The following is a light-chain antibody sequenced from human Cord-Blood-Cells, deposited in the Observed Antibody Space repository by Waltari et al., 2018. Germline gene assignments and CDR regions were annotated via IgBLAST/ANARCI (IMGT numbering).Light chain of an antibody. CDR2: QDS. CDR1: TLGANY. V-gene: IGLV3-1*01. Sequence: SYELTQPPSVSVSPGQTASITCSGETLGANYACWYQHKPGQSPVLVIYQDSKRPSGIPERFSGSNSGNTATLTISGTQAMDEADYYCQAWDSSTVVFGGGTKLTVL. J-gene: IGLJ2*01. CDR3: QAWDSSTVV.